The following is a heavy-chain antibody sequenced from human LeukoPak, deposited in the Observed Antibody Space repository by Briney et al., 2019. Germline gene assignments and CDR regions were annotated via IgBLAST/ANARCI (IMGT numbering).Heavy chain of an antibody. J-gene: IGHJ4*02. CDR3: TINYYNGSLYEDY. CDR2: IRDKVSGGTT. V-gene: IGHV3-49*04. CDR1: GLSFGGDA. Sequence: PGGSLRLSCRGSGLSFGGDAVSWVRQAPGKGLEWVGFIRDKVSGGTTEYVASVRGRFTISRDDSRSIAYLQMTRLKTEDTAAYYCTINYYNGSLYEDYWGQGTLVTVSS. D-gene: IGHD3-22*01.